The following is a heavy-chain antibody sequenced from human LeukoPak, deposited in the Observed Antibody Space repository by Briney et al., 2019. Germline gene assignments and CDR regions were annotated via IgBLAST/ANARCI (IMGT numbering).Heavy chain of an antibody. D-gene: IGHD2-21*02. CDR1: GFTFSSYG. J-gene: IGHJ4*02. CDR2: INSDGSST. V-gene: IGHV3-74*01. CDR3: ARVAYCGGDCYSELDY. Sequence: PGGSLRLSCAASGFTFSSYGLSWVRQAPGKGLVWVSRINSDGSSTSYADSVKGRFTISRDNAKNTLYLQMNSLRAEDTAVYYCARVAYCGGDCYSELDYWGQGTLVTISS.